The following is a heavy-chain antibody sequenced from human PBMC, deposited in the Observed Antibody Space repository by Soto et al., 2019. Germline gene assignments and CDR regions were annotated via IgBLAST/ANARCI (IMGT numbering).Heavy chain of an antibody. CDR3: ARHVYSSSWYYFDY. D-gene: IGHD6-13*01. CDR2: IYYSGST. CDR1: GGSISSSSYY. V-gene: IGHV4-39*01. Sequence: PSETLSLTCTVSGGSISSSSYYWGWIRQPPGKGLEWIGSIYYSGSTYYNPSLKSRVTISVDTSKNQFSLKLSSVTAADTAVYYCARHVYSSSWYYFDYWGQGTPVTVSS. J-gene: IGHJ4*02.